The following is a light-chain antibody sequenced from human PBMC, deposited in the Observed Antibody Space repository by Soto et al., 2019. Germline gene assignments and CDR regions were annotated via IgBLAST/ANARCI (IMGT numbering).Light chain of an antibody. J-gene: IGLJ1*01. Sequence: QSALTQPPSASGSPGQSVTISCTGTSSDVGGYNYVSWYQQYPGKAPKLMIYEVSKRPSGVPDRFSGSKSGTSATLGITGFQTGDEADYYCGSWDSSLSAYVFGTGTKLTVL. V-gene: IGLV2-8*01. CDR3: GSWDSSLSAYV. CDR2: EVS. CDR1: SSDVGGYNY.